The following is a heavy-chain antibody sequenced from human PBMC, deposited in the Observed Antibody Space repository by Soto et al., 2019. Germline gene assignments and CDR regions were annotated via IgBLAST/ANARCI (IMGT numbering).Heavy chain of an antibody. CDR3: VRQLTLPAAHPLDF. J-gene: IGHJ4*02. CDR2: IYHSGST. Sequence: WINQPPGRGPEYIATIYHSGSTYYNPSLKSRVSISVDTSKNPFSLKLTSLTAADTAVYYSVRQLTLPAAHPLDFWGQGTLVTVSS. V-gene: IGHV4-39*01. D-gene: IGHD2-2*01.